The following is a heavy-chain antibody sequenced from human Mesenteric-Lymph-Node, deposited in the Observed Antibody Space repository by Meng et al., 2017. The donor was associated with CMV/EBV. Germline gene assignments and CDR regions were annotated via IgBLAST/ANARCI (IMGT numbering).Heavy chain of an antibody. CDR1: GFTFGSFG. Sequence: GESLKISCAASGFTFGSFGMNWVRQAPGKGLEWVSGIDTSGGSTFYADSVRGRFTISRDNARYTLYVQMNSLRVEDTAVYYCAKDYDFWSGYYSGMDVWGQGTTVTVSS. V-gene: IGHV3-23*01. J-gene: IGHJ6*02. D-gene: IGHD3-3*01. CDR3: AKDYDFWSGYYSGMDV. CDR2: IDTSGGST.